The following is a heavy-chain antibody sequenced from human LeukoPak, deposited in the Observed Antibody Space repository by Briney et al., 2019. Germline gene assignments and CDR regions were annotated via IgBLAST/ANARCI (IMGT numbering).Heavy chain of an antibody. CDR3: ARGNAHGYSSSGIGYFDY. J-gene: IGHJ4*02. CDR1: GYTFTDYY. CDR2: INPGGDNT. Sequence: ASVKVSCKASGYTFTDYYIHWVRQAPGQGLEWMGLINPGGDNTDYAQNFQGRVTMTRDTSISTAYMELSRLRSDDTAVYYCARGNAHGYSSSGIGYFDYWGQGTLVTVSS. V-gene: IGHV1-2*02. D-gene: IGHD6-6*01.